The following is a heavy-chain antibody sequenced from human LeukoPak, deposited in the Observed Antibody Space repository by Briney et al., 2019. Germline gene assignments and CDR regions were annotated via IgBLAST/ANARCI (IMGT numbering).Heavy chain of an antibody. J-gene: IGHJ3*02. D-gene: IGHD1-26*01. CDR2: ISVDGSTE. Sequence: GGSLRHSRAGSGFTQSSYAMTWAREAPGKGLERVATISVDGSTEYLVDSMKSRLTISRDNAKNSLHLQMNSMRAEDTAVYYCATYSGADRWDSSDMWGQGTLVTVSS. CDR3: ATYSGADRWDSSDM. CDR1: GFTQSSYA. V-gene: IGHV3-7*01.